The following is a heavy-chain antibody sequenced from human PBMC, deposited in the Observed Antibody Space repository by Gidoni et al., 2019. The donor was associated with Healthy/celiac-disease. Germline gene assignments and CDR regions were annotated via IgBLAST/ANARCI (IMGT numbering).Heavy chain of an antibody. J-gene: IGHJ6*02. V-gene: IGHV4-59*01. CDR2: IYYSGST. CDR3: ARMGYYYGMDV. Sequence: QVQLQESGPGLVKPSQTLPPTRTVSGGFISSYYWSWTRQPTGKGLEWIGYIYYSGSTNYNPSLKGRVTISVDTSKNQFSLKLSSVTAADTAVYYCARMGYYYGMDVWGQGTTVTVSS. CDR1: GGFISSYY.